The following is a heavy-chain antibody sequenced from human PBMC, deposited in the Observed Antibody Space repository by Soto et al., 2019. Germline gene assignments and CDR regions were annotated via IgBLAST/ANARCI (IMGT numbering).Heavy chain of an antibody. Sequence: SETLSLTCTVSGGSISGYYWKWIRQPPGKGLEWIGYIYYSGSTNYDPSLKSRVTMSVDTSKNQFSLKLSSVTAADTAVYYCARETPGAGHLDYWGQGALVTVS. V-gene: IGHV4-59*01. D-gene: IGHD6-19*01. J-gene: IGHJ4*02. CDR2: IYYSGST. CDR3: ARETPGAGHLDY. CDR1: GGSISGYY.